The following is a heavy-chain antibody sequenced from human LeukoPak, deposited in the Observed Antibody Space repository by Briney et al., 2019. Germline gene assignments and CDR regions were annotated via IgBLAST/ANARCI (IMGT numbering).Heavy chain of an antibody. V-gene: IGHV3-66*01. CDR3: ARDGDTSGYYSLFY. D-gene: IGHD3-22*01. CDR1: GFTVSSNY. CDR2: IYSGGTA. J-gene: IGHJ4*02. Sequence: QSGGSLRLSCAASGFTVSSNYMSWVRQAPGKGLEWVSIIYSGGTANYSDSVKGRFTISRDNSKNTVYLQMNSLRAEDTAVYYCARDGDTSGYYSLFYWGQGTLVTVSS.